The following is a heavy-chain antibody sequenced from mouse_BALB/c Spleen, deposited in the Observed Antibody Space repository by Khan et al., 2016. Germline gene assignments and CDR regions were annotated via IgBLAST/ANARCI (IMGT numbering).Heavy chain of an antibody. CDR3: ARHGLPHWYLDV. Sequence: EVELVESGRGLVKPGGSLKLSCAASGFAFSRYDMSWVRQTPEKRLEWVAFISSGGDFTYYPDNVNGRFTISRDNTNNTLFLQMRSLRSDDTAIYYCARHGLPHWYLDVWGAGTTVTVSS. J-gene: IGHJ1*01. CDR2: ISSGGDFT. V-gene: IGHV5-12-1*01. CDR1: GFAFSRYD.